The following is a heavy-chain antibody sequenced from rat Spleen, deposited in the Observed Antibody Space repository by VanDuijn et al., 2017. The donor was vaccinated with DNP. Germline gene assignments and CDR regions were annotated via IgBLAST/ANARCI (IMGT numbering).Heavy chain of an antibody. J-gene: IGHJ4*01. V-gene: IGHV2-6*01. D-gene: IGHD1-3*01. Sequence: QVQLKESGPGLVQPSQTLSLTCTVSGFSLTSYTLSWVRQPPGKGLEWIATISSGGSTYYNSALKSRLSISRDTAKNQVVLKMNSLQTDDTAIYCCARSLATVAPTGAMDAWGQGISVTVSS. CDR2: ISSGGST. CDR3: ARSLATVAPTGAMDA. CDR1: GFSLTSYT.